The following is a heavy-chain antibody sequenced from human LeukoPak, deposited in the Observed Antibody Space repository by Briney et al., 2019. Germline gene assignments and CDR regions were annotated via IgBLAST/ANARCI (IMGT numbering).Heavy chain of an antibody. CDR3: ARVQRVEFPLKYYFDY. Sequence: ASVKVSCKASGYTFTSYDINWVRQATGQGLEWMGWMNPNSGNTGYAQKFQGRVTMTRSTSLSTAYMELSRLRSEDTAVYFCARVQRVEFPLKYYFDYGGQGTLVTVSS. V-gene: IGHV1-8*01. CDR2: MNPNSGNT. J-gene: IGHJ4*02. D-gene: IGHD3-10*01. CDR1: GYTFTSYD.